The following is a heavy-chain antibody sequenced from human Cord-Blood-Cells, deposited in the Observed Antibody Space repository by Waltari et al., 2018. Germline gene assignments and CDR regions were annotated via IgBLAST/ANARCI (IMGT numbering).Heavy chain of an antibody. Sequence: QVQLVQSGAEVKKPGASVKVSCKASGYTFTGYYMHWVRQAPGQGLEWMGGINPNSGGTNYAQKFQGRVTMTRETSISTAYMELSRLRSDDTAVYYCARDRYYDSSGYYLDAFDIWGQGTMVTVSS. CDR1: GYTFTGYY. V-gene: IGHV1-2*02. J-gene: IGHJ3*02. CDR3: ARDRYYDSSGYYLDAFDI. D-gene: IGHD3-22*01. CDR2: INPNSGGT.